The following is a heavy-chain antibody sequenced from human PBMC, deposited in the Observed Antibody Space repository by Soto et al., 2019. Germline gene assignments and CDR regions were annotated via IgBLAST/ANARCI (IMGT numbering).Heavy chain of an antibody. D-gene: IGHD1-26*01. CDR3: ARPDRVGAFGY. V-gene: IGHV3-30-3*01. CDR2: ISYDGSNK. CDR1: GFTFSSYA. Sequence: GGSLRLSCAASGFTFSSYAMHWVRQAPGKGLEWVAVISYDGSNKYYADSVKGRFTISRDNSKNTLYLQMNSLRAEDTAVYYCARPDRVGAFGYWGQGTLVTVSS. J-gene: IGHJ4*02.